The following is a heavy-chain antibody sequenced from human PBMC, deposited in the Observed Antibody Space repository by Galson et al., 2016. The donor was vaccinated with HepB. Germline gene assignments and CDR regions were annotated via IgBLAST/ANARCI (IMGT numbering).Heavy chain of an antibody. D-gene: IGHD3-22*01. J-gene: IGHJ4*02. CDR1: GFIVSSNY. Sequence: SLRLSCAASGFIVSSNYMTWVRLAPGKGLEWVSIIYISGSTYYADSVKGRFTTSRDNSKNTLYLQMNSLRAEDTAVYYCARQAYYDSSGYYYPLGYWGQGTLVTDSS. CDR2: IYISGST. V-gene: IGHV3-53*01. CDR3: ARQAYYDSSGYYYPLGY.